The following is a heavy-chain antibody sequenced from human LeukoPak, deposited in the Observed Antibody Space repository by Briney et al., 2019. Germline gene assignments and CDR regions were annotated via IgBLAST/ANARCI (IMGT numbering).Heavy chain of an antibody. CDR2: ISYDGSNK. D-gene: IGHD3-9*01. V-gene: IGHV3-30*18. CDR3: AKNQLRYFDWLLYLFDY. J-gene: IGHJ4*02. CDR1: GFTFSSYG. Sequence: GGSLRLSCVASGFTFSSYGMHWVRQAPGKGLEWVAVISYDGSNKYYADSVKGRFTISRDNSKNTLYLQMNSLRAEDTAVYYCAKNQLRYFDWLLYLFDYWGQGTLVTVSS.